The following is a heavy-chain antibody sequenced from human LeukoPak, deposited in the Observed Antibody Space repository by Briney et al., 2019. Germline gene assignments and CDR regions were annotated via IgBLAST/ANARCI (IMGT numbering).Heavy chain of an antibody. CDR2: INPNSGGT. CDR3: ARRLGSNAFDI. CDR1: GYTFTGYY. V-gene: IGHV1-2*02. Sequence: ASVEVSCKASGYTFTGYYMHWVRQAPGQGLEWMGWINPNSGGTNYAQKFQGRVTMTRDTSISTANMELSRLRSDDTAVYYCARRLGSNAFDIWGQGTMVTVSS. D-gene: IGHD2-21*01. J-gene: IGHJ3*02.